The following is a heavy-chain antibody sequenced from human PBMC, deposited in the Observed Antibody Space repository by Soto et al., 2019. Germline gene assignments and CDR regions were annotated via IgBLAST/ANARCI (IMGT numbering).Heavy chain of an antibody. CDR3: AKDRPAAGSQWLVPI. V-gene: IGHV3-23*01. CDR2: ISDSGGNT. J-gene: IGHJ4*02. Sequence: PGGSLRLSCAASRFTFSSCAMSWVRQAPGMGLQWVSAISDSGGNTYYADSVRGRFTISRDNSKNTLYLQLNSLGAEDTAVYYCAKDRPAAGSQWLVPIWGRGTLVTVSS. CDR1: RFTFSSCA. D-gene: IGHD6-19*01.